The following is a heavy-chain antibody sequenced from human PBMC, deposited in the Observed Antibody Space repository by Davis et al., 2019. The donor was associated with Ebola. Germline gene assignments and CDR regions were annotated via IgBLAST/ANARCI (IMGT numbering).Heavy chain of an antibody. CDR1: GDSVSSNSAA. D-gene: IGHD6-19*01. CDR3: ARGTHSSGWSYYYYGMDV. V-gene: IGHV6-1*01. CDR2: TYYRSKWYN. J-gene: IGHJ6*02. Sequence: HSQTLSLTCAISGDSVSSNSAAWNWIRQSPSRGLEWLGRTYYRSKWYNDYAVSVKSRITINPDTSKNQFSLQLNSVTPEDTAVYYCARGTHSSGWSYYYYGMDVWGQGTTVTVSS.